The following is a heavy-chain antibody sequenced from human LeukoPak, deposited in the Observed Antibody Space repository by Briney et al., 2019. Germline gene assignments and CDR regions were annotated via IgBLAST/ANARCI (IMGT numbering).Heavy chain of an antibody. CDR3: ARQSSAPSLFDY. D-gene: IGHD3-22*01. J-gene: IGHJ4*02. Sequence: SETLSLTCTVSGGSISSYYWSWIRQPPGKGLEWIGYIYYSGSTNYNPSLKSRVTISVDTSKNQFSLKLSSVTAADTAVYYCARQSSAPSLFDYWGQGTLVTVSS. CDR1: GGSISSYY. CDR2: IYYSGST. V-gene: IGHV4-59*08.